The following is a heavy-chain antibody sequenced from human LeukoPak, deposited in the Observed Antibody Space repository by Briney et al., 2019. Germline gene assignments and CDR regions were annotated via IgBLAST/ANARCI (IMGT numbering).Heavy chain of an antibody. D-gene: IGHD3-22*01. V-gene: IGHV4-39*01. CDR2: IYYSGST. CDR1: GGSISSSSYY. Sequence: SETLSLTCTVSGGSISSSSYYWGWIRQPPGKGLEWIGSIYYSGSTYYNPSLKSRVTISVDTSKNQFSLKLSSVIAADTAVYYCARVYYDSSGYYFYYYYYMDVWGKGTTVTISS. CDR3: ARVYYDSSGYYFYYYYYMDV. J-gene: IGHJ6*03.